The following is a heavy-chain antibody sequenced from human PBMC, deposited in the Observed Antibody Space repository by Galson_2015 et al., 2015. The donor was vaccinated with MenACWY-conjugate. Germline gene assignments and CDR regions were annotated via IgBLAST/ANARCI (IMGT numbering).Heavy chain of an antibody. CDR1: GFTFSSYA. V-gene: IGHV3-30*04. CDR3: ASNDDILTGYYPLTPLDY. Sequence: SLRLSCAASGFTFSSYAMHWVRQAPGKGLEWVAIISYDGSHKYYADSVKGRFTISRDNSKSTLYLQMNSLRAEDTAVYYCASNDDILTGYYPLTPLDYWGQGTLVTVSS. J-gene: IGHJ4*02. CDR2: ISYDGSHK. D-gene: IGHD3-9*01.